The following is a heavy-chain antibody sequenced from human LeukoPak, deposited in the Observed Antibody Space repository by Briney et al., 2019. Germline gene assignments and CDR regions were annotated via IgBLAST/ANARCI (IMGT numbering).Heavy chain of an antibody. D-gene: IGHD2-2*01. CDR3: ARSPPAARVGFDP. Sequence: GGSLRLSCAASGFTVSSYSMNWVRQAPGKGLEWVSYISSSSSTIYYADSVKGRFTISRDNAKNSLYLQMNSLRAEDTAVYYCARSPPAARVGFDPWGQGTLVTVSS. CDR2: ISSSSSTI. V-gene: IGHV3-48*01. CDR1: GFTVSSYS. J-gene: IGHJ5*02.